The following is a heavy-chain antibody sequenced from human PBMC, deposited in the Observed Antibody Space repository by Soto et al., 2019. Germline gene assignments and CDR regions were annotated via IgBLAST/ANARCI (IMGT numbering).Heavy chain of an antibody. CDR3: AKDLSSGWYGSAFDI. CDR2: ISWNSGSI. CDR1: GFTFDDYA. Sequence: GGSLRLSCAASGFTFDDYAMHWVRQAPGKGLEWVSGISWNSGSIGYADSVKGRFTISRDNAKNSLYLQMNSLRAEDTALYYCAKDLSSGWYGSAFDIWGQGTMVTVSS. J-gene: IGHJ3*02. D-gene: IGHD6-19*01. V-gene: IGHV3-9*01.